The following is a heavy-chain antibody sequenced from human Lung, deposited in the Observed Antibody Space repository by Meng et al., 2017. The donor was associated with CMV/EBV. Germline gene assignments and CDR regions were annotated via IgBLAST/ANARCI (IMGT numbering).Heavy chain of an antibody. CDR3: ARVPRSRYYYYGRDV. V-gene: IGHV3-48*03. D-gene: IGHD3-10*01. CDR1: GFTFSSYE. CDR2: ISSSGSTI. Sequence: GESLKISCAASGFTFSSYEMNWVRQAPGKGLEWFSYISSSGSTIYYADPVKGRFTISRDNAKNSLYLQMNSLRAEDTAVYYCARVPRSRYYYYGRDVWGQGTXVTVSS. J-gene: IGHJ6*02.